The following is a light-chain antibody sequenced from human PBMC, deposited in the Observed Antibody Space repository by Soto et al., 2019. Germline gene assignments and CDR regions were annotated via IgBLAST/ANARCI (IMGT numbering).Light chain of an antibody. Sequence: DIKMTQSPSTLSASVGDRVTITCRASQSISSWLAWYQKKPGKAPKLLIYKASSLESGVPSRFSGSGSGTEFTLTFSSLQPDDFATYYCQRYNSLYTFGQGTKLQIK. CDR2: KAS. J-gene: IGKJ2*01. V-gene: IGKV1-5*03. CDR3: QRYNSLYT. CDR1: QSISSW.